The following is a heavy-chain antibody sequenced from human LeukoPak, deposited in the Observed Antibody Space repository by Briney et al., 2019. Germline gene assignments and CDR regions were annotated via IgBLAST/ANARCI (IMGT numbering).Heavy chain of an antibody. J-gene: IGHJ4*02. CDR2: IIPIFGTA. CDR1: GGTFSSYA. CDR3: ATGYDSSGYYYAYYFDY. V-gene: IGHV1-69*06. D-gene: IGHD3-22*01. Sequence: SVKVSCKASGGTFSSYAISWVRQAPGQGLEWMGGIIPIFGTANYAQKFQGRVTITADKSTSTAYMELSSLRSEDTAVYYCATGYDSSGYYYAYYFDYWGQGTLVTVSS.